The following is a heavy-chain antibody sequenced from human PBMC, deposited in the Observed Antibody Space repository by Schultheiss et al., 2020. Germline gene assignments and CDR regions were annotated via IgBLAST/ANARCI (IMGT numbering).Heavy chain of an antibody. CDR2: ISSSSSYI. CDR3: AKQDRGAGYSYGPKYYFDY. D-gene: IGHD5-18*01. Sequence: GGSLRLSCAASGFTFSSYSMNWVRQAPWKGLEWVSSISSSSSYIYYADSVKGRFTISRDNSKNSLYLQMNSLRAEDTAVYYCAKQDRGAGYSYGPKYYFDYWGQGTLVTVSS. V-gene: IGHV3-21*01. J-gene: IGHJ4*02. CDR1: GFTFSSYS.